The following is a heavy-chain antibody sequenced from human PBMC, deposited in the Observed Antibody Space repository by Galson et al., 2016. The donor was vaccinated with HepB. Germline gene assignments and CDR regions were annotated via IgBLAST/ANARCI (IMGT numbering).Heavy chain of an antibody. CDR1: GFSFSNYG. V-gene: IGHV3-30*18. D-gene: IGHD3/OR15-3a*01. CDR2: ISPDGNNK. J-gene: IGHJ4*02. Sequence: SLRLSCAASGFSFSNYGMHWVRQAPGKGLEWVAVISPDGNNKYYADSVKGRFTISRDNSKNTLYLQVSRLRSEDTAVYYCAKCYDFWSDYSGRNYFDHWGQGALVAVST. CDR3: AKCYDFWSDYSGRNYFDH.